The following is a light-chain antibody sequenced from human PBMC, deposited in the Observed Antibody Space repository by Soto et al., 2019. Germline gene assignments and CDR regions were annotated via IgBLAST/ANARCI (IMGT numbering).Light chain of an antibody. Sequence: SELEQSQSWLCASVVDIVAMTCRASQNISDSLNWYQHKPGKDPKLLIYVASSLQSGVPSRFSGSGSGTDFTLTISSLQPEDFATYYCQQSYSTPITGGKWTRRELK. CDR1: QNISDS. CDR3: QQSYSTPIT. V-gene: IGKV1-39*01. J-gene: IGKJ5*01. CDR2: VAS.